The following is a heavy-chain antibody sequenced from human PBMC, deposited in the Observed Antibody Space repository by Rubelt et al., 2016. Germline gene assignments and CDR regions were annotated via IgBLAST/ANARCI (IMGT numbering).Heavy chain of an antibody. CDR2: ISHRGST. CDR3: ARVDIAARLQY. J-gene: IGHJ4*02. CDR1: GESFSGHF. V-gene: IGHV4-34*01. Sequence: QVQLQQWGAGLLKPSETLSLTCAVYGESFSGHFWCWIRQPPGKGLEWIGEISHRGSTSYNPSLKSRVTFSVDSSKNQFSLKVNSVTAADTAVYYCARVDIAARLQYWGQGTLVTVSS. D-gene: IGHD6-6*01.